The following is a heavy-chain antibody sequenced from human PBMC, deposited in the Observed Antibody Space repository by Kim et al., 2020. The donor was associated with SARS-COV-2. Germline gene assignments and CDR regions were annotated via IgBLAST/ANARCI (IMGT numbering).Heavy chain of an antibody. V-gene: IGHV1-46*01. D-gene: IGHD3-3*01. CDR1: GYTFTSYY. CDR2: INPSGGST. Sequence: ASVKVSCKASGYTFTSYYMHWVRQAPGQGLEWMGIINPSGGSTSYAQKFQGRVTMTRDTSTSTVYMELSSLRSEDTAVYYCATSYYDFSPGGWFDPWGQGTLVTVSS. CDR3: ATSYYDFSPGGWFDP. J-gene: IGHJ5*02.